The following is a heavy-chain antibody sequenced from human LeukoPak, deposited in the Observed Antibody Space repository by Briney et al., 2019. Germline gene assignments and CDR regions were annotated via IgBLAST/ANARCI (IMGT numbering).Heavy chain of an antibody. CDR2: IRSKAYGGTT. CDR1: GFAFSNYW. D-gene: IGHD2-2*01. V-gene: IGHV3-49*04. J-gene: IGHJ4*02. CDR3: TRGIVVVPAARPFDY. Sequence: GGSLRLSCAASGFAFSNYWMSWVRQAPGKGLEWVGFIRSKAYGGTTEYAASVKGRFTISRDDSKSVAYLQMNSLKTEDTAVYYCTRGIVVVPAARPFDYWGQGTLVTVSS.